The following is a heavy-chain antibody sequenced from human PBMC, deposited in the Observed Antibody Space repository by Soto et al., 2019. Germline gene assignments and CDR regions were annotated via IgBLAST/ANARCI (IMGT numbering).Heavy chain of an antibody. CDR1: GYTFTSYG. D-gene: IGHD3-10*01. CDR2: ISAYNGNT. J-gene: IGHJ6*02. V-gene: IGHV1-18*01. CDR3: ARQPDPGITMVRGVSLDYYGMEV. Sequence: ASVKVSCKASGYTFTSYGISWVRQAPGQGLEWMGWISAYNGNTNYAQKLQGRVTMTTDTSTSTAYMELRSLRSDDTAVYYCARQPDPGITMVRGVSLDYYGMEVWGQGTTVTVSS.